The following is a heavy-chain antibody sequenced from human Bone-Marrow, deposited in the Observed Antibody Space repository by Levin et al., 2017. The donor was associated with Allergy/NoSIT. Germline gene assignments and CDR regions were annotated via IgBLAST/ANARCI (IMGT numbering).Heavy chain of an antibody. CDR2: ISAYNGNT. D-gene: IGHD6-13*01. Sequence: ASVKVSCKISGYIFSNYGISWVRQAPGQGLEWMGWISAYNGNTNYEQNLQGRLTMTTDTSASTAFMELRSLRSDDTAIYYCARESGATAAALLDYWGQGTPVTVSS. V-gene: IGHV1-18*01. J-gene: IGHJ4*02. CDR3: ARESGATAAALLDY. CDR1: GYIFSNYG.